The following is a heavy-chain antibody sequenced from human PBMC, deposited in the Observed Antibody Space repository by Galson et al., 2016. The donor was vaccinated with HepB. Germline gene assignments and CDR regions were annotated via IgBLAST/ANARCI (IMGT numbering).Heavy chain of an antibody. D-gene: IGHD7-27*01. J-gene: IGHJ4*02. V-gene: IGHV3-7*01. CDR1: GFNFGGSW. CDR3: ATDIWGPRV. CDR2: IKEDGNVH. Sequence: SLRLSCAASGFNFGGSWMTWVRQAPGKGLEWVANIKEDGNVHQYVESVKGRFTISRDNARNSLFLQMNRLTVEDTAVYYCATDIWGPRVWGQGTLVTVAS.